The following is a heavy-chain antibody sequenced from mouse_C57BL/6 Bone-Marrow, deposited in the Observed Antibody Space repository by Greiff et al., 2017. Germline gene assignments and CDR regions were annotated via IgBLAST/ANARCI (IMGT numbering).Heavy chain of an antibody. CDR2: ISDGGSYT. CDR1: GFTFSSYA. D-gene: IGHD2-12*01. V-gene: IGHV5-4*01. CDR3: ARDLELYDY. J-gene: IGHJ2*01. Sequence: EVQLVESGGGLVKPGGSLKLSCAASGFTFSSYAMSWVRQTPEKWLEWVATISDGGSYTYYPDNVKGRFTISRDNAKNNLYLQMSHLKSEDTAMYYCARDLELYDYWGQGTTLTVSS.